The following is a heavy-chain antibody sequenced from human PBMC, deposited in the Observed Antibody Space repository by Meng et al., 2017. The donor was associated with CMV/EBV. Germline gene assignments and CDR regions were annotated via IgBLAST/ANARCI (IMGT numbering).Heavy chain of an antibody. D-gene: IGHD6-19*01. V-gene: IGHV3-23*03. J-gene: IGHJ4*02. CDR3: AKGRSSGYYYFDY. CDR1: GFTLSSYA. Sequence: GESLKISCAASGFTLSSYAMSWVRRSPGKGLEWVSVIYGGLSTTYYADSVKGRFTISRDDSKNTLYLQMNSLRVEDTAVYYCAKGRSSGYYYFDYWGQGTLVTVSS. CDR2: IYGGLSTT.